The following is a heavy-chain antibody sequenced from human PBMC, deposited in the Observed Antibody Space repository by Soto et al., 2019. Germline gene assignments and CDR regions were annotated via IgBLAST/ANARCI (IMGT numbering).Heavy chain of an antibody. V-gene: IGHV1-18*01. CDR2: ISTYSGDT. J-gene: IGHJ5*02. D-gene: IGHD5-12*01. CDR1: GYTFFTYD. Sequence: QVHLVQSGVEVKTPGASVKVSCQASGYTFFTYDISWVRQAPGQGLEWRGWISTYSGDTKYAQKFHVRVTMTTDTSTTTAYLELRSLRSDDTAVYYCARHHGPTTSENWFDPWGQGTLVTVSS. CDR3: ARHHGPTTSENWFDP.